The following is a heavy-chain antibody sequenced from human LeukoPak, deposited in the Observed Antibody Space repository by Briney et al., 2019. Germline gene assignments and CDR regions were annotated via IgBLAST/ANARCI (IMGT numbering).Heavy chain of an antibody. CDR2: TYYRSKWYN. CDR3: ARGRRRYYYDSSGYYYN. CDR1: GDSVSSNSAA. V-gene: IGHV6-1*01. Sequence: SQTLSLTCAISGDSVSSNSAAWNWIRQSPSRGLEWLGRTYYRSKWYNDYAVSVKSRITINPDTSKNQFSLKLSSVTAADTAVYYCARGRRRYYYDSSGYYYNWGQGTLVTVSS. D-gene: IGHD3-22*01. J-gene: IGHJ4*02.